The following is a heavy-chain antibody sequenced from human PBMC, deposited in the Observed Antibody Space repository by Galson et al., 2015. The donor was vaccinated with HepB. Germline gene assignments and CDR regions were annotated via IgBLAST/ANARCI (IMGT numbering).Heavy chain of an antibody. V-gene: IGHV1-18*01. CDR1: GYTFTSYG. J-gene: IGHJ6*02. CDR3: ARDLGITGTRHYYGMDV. CDR2: ISAYNGNT. D-gene: IGHD1-7*01. Sequence: QSGAEVKKPGASVKVSCKASGYTFTSYGISWVRQAPGQGLEWMGWISAYNGNTNYAQKLQGRVTMTTDTSTSTAYMELRSLRSDDTAVYYCARDLGITGTRHYYGMDVWGQGTTVTVSS.